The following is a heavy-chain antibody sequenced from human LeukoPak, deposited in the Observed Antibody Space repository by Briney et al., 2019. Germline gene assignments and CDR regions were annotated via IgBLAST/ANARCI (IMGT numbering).Heavy chain of an antibody. CDR1: GFTFSSYS. V-gene: IGHV3-21*04. CDR3: AKSRVAATAALAFDY. D-gene: IGHD2-15*01. J-gene: IGHJ4*02. Sequence: GGSLRLSCAASGFTFSSYSMNWVRQAPGKGLEWVSSISSSSSYIYYADSVKGRFTISRDNAKNSLYLQMNSLRAEDTAVYYCAKSRVAATAALAFDYWGQGTLVTVSS. CDR2: ISSSSSYI.